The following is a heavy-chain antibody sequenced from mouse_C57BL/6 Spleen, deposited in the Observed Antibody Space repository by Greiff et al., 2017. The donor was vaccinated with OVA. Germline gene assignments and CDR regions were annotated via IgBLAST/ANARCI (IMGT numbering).Heavy chain of an antibody. D-gene: IGHD2-3*01. V-gene: IGHV1-69*01. CDR1: GYTFTSYW. J-gene: IGHJ3*01. Sequence: QVQLQQPGAELVMPGASVKLSCKASGYTFTSYWMHWVKQRPGQGLEWIGEIDPSGSYTNYNQKFMGKSTLTVDKSSSTAYMQLSSLTSEDSAVYYCARVGYYASFAYWGQGTLVTVSA. CDR3: ARVGYYASFAY. CDR2: IDPSGSYT.